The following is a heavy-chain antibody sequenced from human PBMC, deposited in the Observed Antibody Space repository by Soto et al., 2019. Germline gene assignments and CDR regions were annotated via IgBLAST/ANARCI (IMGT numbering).Heavy chain of an antibody. CDR2: IYRTGST. Sequence: SETLSLTCAVSGGSFTSNNWWTWVRQPPGQGLEWIGEIYRTGSTNYNPSLKSRVTISLDKSENQFSLKVTSLAAADTAVYYCARRDPGTSVDYWGQGTLVTVSS. J-gene: IGHJ4*02. CDR1: GGSFTSNNW. CDR3: ARRDPGTSVDY. D-gene: IGHD1-7*01. V-gene: IGHV4-4*02.